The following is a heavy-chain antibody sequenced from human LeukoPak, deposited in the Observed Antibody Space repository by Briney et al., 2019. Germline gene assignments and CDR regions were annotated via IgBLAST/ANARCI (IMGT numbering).Heavy chain of an antibody. CDR3: AKEGRSLQTY. Sequence: PGGSLRLSCVASGIAVSDNYMSWVRQAPGKRPEWVSVLYSGGTTHYADSVKGRFTVSRDNSKNTLFLQMNSLGVEDTAVYYCAKEGRSLQTYWGQGTLVTVSS. D-gene: IGHD5-24*01. J-gene: IGHJ4*02. V-gene: IGHV3-53*01. CDR1: GIAVSDNY. CDR2: LYSGGTT.